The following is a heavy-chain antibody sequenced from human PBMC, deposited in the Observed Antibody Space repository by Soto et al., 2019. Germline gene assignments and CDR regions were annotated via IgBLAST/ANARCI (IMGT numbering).Heavy chain of an antibody. CDR2: INHSGST. CDR3: ARARSGYSYGYRLDP. D-gene: IGHD5-18*01. CDR1: GGSFSGYY. J-gene: IGHJ5*02. V-gene: IGHV4-34*01. Sequence: ASETLSLTCAVYGGSFSGYYWSWIRQPPGKGLEWIGEINHSGSTNYNPSLKSRVTISVDTSKNQFSLKLSSVTAADTAVYYCARARSGYSYGYRLDPWGQGTLVTVSS.